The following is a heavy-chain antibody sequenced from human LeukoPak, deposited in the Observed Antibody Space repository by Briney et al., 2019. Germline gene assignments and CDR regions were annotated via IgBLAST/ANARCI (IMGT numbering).Heavy chain of an antibody. CDR1: RYIFTGYS. Sequence: ASVKVSCKASRYIFTGYSMHWVRQAPGQGLEWMGWIHPNSGGTSYAQKFQGRVTMTRDTSINTAYMELSSLRSDDTAVYYCARAELQYYFDYWGQGTLVTVSS. CDR2: IHPNSGGT. J-gene: IGHJ4*02. D-gene: IGHD1-7*01. CDR3: ARAELQYYFDY. V-gene: IGHV1-2*02.